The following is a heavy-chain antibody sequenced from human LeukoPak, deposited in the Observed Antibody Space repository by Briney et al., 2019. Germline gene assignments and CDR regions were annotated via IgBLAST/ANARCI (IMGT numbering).Heavy chain of an antibody. CDR3: ARGSLIDY. CDR2: ITYNSIYI. CDR1: GFTFNAYS. J-gene: IGHJ4*02. Sequence: GGSLRLSCAASGFTFNAYSMNWVRQAPGKGLEWVSSITYNSIYIYYADSLKGRFTISRDNAKNSLYLQMNSLRAEDTAVYYCARGSLIDYWGQGPLVCVSS. V-gene: IGHV3-21*01. D-gene: IGHD3-9*01.